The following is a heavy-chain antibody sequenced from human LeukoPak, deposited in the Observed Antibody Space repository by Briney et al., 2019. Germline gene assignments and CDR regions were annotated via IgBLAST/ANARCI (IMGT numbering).Heavy chain of an antibody. CDR2: ISSNGGST. J-gene: IGHJ4*02. Sequence: GGSLILSCAASGFTFSSYAMHWVRQAPGKGLEYVSAISSNGGSTYYANSVKGRFTISRDNSKNTLYLQMGSLRAEDMAVYYCARAAQYSSPIDYWGQGTLVTVSS. V-gene: IGHV3-64*01. D-gene: IGHD6-6*01. CDR1: GFTFSSYA. CDR3: ARAAQYSSPIDY.